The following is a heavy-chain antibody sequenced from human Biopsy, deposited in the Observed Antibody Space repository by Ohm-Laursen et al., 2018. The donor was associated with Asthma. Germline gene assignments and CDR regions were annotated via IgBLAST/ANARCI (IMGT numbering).Heavy chain of an antibody. CDR1: GASISQYY. CDR3: ATYSTGWSGVEF. CDR2: IFYGGNS. V-gene: IGHV4-59*01. J-gene: IGHJ4*02. D-gene: IGHD6-19*01. Sequence: SETLSLTCGVSGASISQYYWTWIRQSPGKGLEWIGYIFYGGNSYYGSSLKSRVSISVDPSKKQFSLTLDSVTAADTAVYYCATYSTGWSGVEFWGQGTRVTVSS.